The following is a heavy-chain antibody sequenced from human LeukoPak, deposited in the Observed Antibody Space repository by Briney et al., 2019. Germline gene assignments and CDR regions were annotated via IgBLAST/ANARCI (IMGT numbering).Heavy chain of an antibody. V-gene: IGHV4-39*01. CDR3: ARHQVGLTGATPFDH. J-gene: IGHJ4*02. Sequence: PSETLSLACSVSGGSISSNNYYWAWIRQPPGKGPEWIGTIYYSGSTYYNPSLKSRVTISMDTSKNQFSLKLSSVTAAGTAVYYCARHQVGLTGATPFDHWGQGSLVTVSS. CDR1: GGSISSNNYY. CDR2: IYYSGST. D-gene: IGHD1-26*01.